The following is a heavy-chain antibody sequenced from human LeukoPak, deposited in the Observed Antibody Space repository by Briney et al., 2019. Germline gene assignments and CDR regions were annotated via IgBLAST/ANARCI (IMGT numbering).Heavy chain of an antibody. J-gene: IGHJ4*02. CDR3: ARGPRSLGYYYDSSGYPFDY. D-gene: IGHD3-22*01. CDR2: INHSGST. V-gene: IGHV4-34*01. CDR1: GGSFSGYY. Sequence: SETLSLTCAVYGGSFSGYYWSWIRQPPGKGLEWIGEINHSGSTNYNPSLKSRVTISVDTSKNQFSLKLSSVTAADTAVYYCARGPRSLGYYYDSSGYPFDYWGQGTLVTVSS.